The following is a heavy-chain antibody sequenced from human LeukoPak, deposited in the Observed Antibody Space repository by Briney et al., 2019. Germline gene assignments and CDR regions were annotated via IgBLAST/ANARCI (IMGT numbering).Heavy chain of an antibody. D-gene: IGHD3-10*01. J-gene: IGHJ5*02. CDR3: ARGNYYGSGSYHPKYNWFDP. Sequence: SVKVSCTASGGTFSSYAISWVRQAPGQGLEWMGGIIPIFGTANYAQKFQGRVTITADESTSTAYMELSSLRSEDTAVYYRARGNYYGSGSYHPKYNWFDPWGQGTLVTVSS. CDR2: IIPIFGTA. V-gene: IGHV1-69*13. CDR1: GGTFSSYA.